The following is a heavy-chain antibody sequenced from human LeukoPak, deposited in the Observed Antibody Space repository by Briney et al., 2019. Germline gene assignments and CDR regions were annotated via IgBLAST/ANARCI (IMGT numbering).Heavy chain of an antibody. Sequence: SVKVSCKASGGTFSSYTISWVLQAPGHGLEWMGRIIPILGIANYAQKFQGRVTITADKSTSTAYMELSSLRSEDTAVYYCASSIYYDFWSGYSNWFDPWGQGTLVTVSS. CDR1: GGTFSSYT. CDR2: IIPILGIA. V-gene: IGHV1-69*02. D-gene: IGHD3-3*01. J-gene: IGHJ5*02. CDR3: ASSIYYDFWSGYSNWFDP.